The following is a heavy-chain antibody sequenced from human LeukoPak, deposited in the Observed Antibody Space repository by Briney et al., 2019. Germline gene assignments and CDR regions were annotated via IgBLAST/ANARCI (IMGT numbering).Heavy chain of an antibody. J-gene: IGHJ5*02. CDR3: ARENRGVRFDP. CDR1: GGSISSGGYY. CDR2: IYYSGST. Sequence: SETLSLTCTVSGGSISSGGYYWSWIRQHPGKGLEWIGYIYYSGSTYYNPSLKSRVTISVDTSKNQFSLKLSSVTAADTAVCYCARENRGVRFDPWGQGTLVTVSS. D-gene: IGHD3-10*01. V-gene: IGHV4-31*03.